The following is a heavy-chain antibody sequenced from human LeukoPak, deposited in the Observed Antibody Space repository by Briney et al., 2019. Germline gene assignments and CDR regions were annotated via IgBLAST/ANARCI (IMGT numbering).Heavy chain of an antibody. CDR2: IQYDGSRK. CDR1: GFTFSDYY. V-gene: IGHV3-30*02. J-gene: IGHJ3*01. CDR3: AKDLIL. Sequence: GGSLRLSCAASGFTFSDYYMSWIRQAPGKGLEWVSFIQYDGSRKNYVDSVKGRFTISRDNSKNTLYLQMFSLRPEDTAVYFCAKDLILWGQGTVVTVSS.